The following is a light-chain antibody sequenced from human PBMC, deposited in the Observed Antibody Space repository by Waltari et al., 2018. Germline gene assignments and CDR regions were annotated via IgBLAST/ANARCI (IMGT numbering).Light chain of an antibody. CDR1: SSNIGAGYV. Sequence: QSVLTQPPSVSGAPGQRVTISCSGSSSNIGAGYVVHWYQQFPGTVPKVLIYGHKTGPSVFPDRFSASKSGTSASLAITGLQAEDEADYYCQSYDGSLRGWVFGGGTKLTVL. CDR2: GHK. J-gene: IGLJ3*02. V-gene: IGLV1-40*01. CDR3: QSYDGSLRGWV.